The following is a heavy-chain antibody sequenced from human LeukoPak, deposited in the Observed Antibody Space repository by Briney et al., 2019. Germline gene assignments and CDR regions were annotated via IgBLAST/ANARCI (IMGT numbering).Heavy chain of an antibody. CDR1: GFTFRTYE. V-gene: IGHV3-48*03. D-gene: IGHD4-17*01. Sequence: GGSLRLSCVASGFTFRTYEMNWVRQARGKGLEWVSFISSSGTTMYYADSVQGRFTISRDNTENSLSLQMNSLRAEDTALYFCARGGDYGDYFDYWGQGSLVTVSS. CDR3: ARGGDYGDYFDY. J-gene: IGHJ4*02. CDR2: ISSSGTTM.